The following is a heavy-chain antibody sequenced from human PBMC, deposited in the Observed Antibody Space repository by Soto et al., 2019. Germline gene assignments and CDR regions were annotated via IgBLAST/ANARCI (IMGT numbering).Heavy chain of an antibody. CDR1: GYSFTTYW. CDR2: VYPGDSDT. V-gene: IGHV5-51*01. D-gene: IGHD6-13*01. Sequence: GESLKISCKGSGYSFTTYWIAWVRQMPGKGLEWMGIVYPGDSDTRYSPSFQGQVTISADKSTSTAYLQWSSLKASDTAMYYCVAAAGTGLDYWGQGTLVTVSS. CDR3: VAAAGTGLDY. J-gene: IGHJ4*02.